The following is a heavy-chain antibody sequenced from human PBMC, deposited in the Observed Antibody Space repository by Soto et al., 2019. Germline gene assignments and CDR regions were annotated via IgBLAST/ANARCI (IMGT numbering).Heavy chain of an antibody. D-gene: IGHD3-3*01. CDR2: IYSGGST. J-gene: IGHJ6*02. V-gene: IGHV3-53*02. CDR3: ASEFWSGSTPNYGMDV. Sequence: EVQLVETGGGLIQPGGSLRLSCAASGFTVSSNYMSWVRQAPGKGLEWVSVIYSGGSTYYADSVKGRFTISRDNSKNTLYLQMNSLRAEDTAVYYCASEFWSGSTPNYGMDVWGQGTTVTVSS. CDR1: GFTVSSNY.